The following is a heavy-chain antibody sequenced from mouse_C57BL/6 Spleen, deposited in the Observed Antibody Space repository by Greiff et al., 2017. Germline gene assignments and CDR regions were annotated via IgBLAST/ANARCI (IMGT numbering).Heavy chain of an antibody. V-gene: IGHV3-6*01. Sequence: EVQLVESGPGLVKPSQSLSLTCSVTGYSITSGYYWNWIRQFPGNKLEWMGYISYDGSNNYNPSPKNRISITRDTSKNQFFLKFNSVTTEDTATYYCAREGYYDYDGWYFDVWGTGTTVTVSS. CDR2: ISYDGSN. J-gene: IGHJ1*03. CDR3: AREGYYDYDGWYFDV. CDR1: GYSITSGYY. D-gene: IGHD2-4*01.